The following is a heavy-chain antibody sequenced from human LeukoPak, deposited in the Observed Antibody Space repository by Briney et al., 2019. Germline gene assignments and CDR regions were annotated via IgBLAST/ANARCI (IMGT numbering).Heavy chain of an antibody. V-gene: IGHV3-30*18. J-gene: IGHJ4*02. Sequence: GGSLRLSCAASGFTFSSYGMHWVRQAPGKGLEWVAVISYDGSNKYYADSVKGRFTISRDNSKNTLYLQMNSLRAEDTAVYYCAKALYGDGYFDYWGQGTLVTVSS. CDR3: AKALYGDGYFDY. CDR2: ISYDGSNK. D-gene: IGHD4-17*01. CDR1: GFTFSSYG.